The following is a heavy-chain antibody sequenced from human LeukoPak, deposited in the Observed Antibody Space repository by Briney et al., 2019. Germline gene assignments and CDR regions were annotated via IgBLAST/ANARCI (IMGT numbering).Heavy chain of an antibody. CDR3: ASLSGWLRDY. CDR1: GYSISSGYY. J-gene: IGHJ4*02. V-gene: IGHV4-38-2*01. CDR2: IYHSGST. Sequence: SETLSLTCAVPGYSISSGYYWGWIRQPPGKGLEWIGSIYHSGSTYYNPSLKSRVTISVDTSKNQFSLKLSSVTAADTAVYYCASLSGWLRDYWGQGTLVTVSS. D-gene: IGHD6-19*01.